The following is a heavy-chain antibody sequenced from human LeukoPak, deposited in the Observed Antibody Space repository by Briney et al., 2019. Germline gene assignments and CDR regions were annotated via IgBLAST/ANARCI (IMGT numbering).Heavy chain of an antibody. V-gene: IGHV3-30*04. J-gene: IGHJ5*02. CDR1: GFTFSSYA. CDR3: ARDRPWFDP. D-gene: IGHD6-6*01. CDR2: ISHDDGSSK. Sequence: GGSLRLSCATSGFTFSSYAMHWGRQAPGKGLEWVAFISHDDGSSKYYADSVKGRFTISRDNSKNTLYLQMSSLRGEDTAVYYCARDRPWFDPWGQGTLVTVSS.